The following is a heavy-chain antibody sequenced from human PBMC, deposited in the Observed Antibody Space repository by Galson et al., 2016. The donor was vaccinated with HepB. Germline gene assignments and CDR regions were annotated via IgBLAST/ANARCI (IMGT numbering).Heavy chain of an antibody. Sequence: ETLSLTCIVSGYSITSGYFWGWIRQPPGKGLEWIGSMYHSGTTYYNPSLKSRVTISVDTSKNQISLKLNSVTATDTAVYYCVRLWFGERTFEYWGQGTLVTGPS. CDR1: GYSITSGYF. CDR3: VRLWFGERTFEY. D-gene: IGHD3-10*01. V-gene: IGHV4-38-2*02. CDR2: MYHSGTT. J-gene: IGHJ4*02.